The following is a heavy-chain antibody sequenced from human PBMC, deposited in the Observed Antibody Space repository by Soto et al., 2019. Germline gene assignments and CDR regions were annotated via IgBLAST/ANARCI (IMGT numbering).Heavy chain of an antibody. Sequence: VQLVESGGGLVQPGGSLRLSCAASGFTVSSNYMSWVRQAPGKGLEWVSVIYSGGSTYYADSVKGRFTISRHNSKNTLYLQMNSLRAEDTAVYYCARDVGSGESHGMDVWGQGTTVTV. V-gene: IGHV3-53*04. CDR3: ARDVGSGESHGMDV. D-gene: IGHD3-10*01. CDR1: GFTVSSNY. CDR2: IYSGGST. J-gene: IGHJ6*02.